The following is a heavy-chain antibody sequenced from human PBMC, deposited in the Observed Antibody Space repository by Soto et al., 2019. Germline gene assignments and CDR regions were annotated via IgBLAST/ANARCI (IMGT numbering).Heavy chain of an antibody. CDR3: GRVSAAPGSYDFDY. CDR1: GYTFTSYG. D-gene: IGHD3-22*01. J-gene: IGHJ4*02. V-gene: IGHV1-18*01. CDR2: ISGSNGNT. Sequence: QVQLVQSGAEVKKPGASVKVSCKASGYTFTSYGWVRQAPGQGLEWMGWISGSNGNTNYAQKLQGRVTKRTDTSTSTACMELRSLRSYHTAVYYCGRVSAAPGSYDFDYWGQGTRVSVSS.